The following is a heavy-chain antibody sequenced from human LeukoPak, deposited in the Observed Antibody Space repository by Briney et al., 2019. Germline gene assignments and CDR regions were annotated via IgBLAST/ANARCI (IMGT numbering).Heavy chain of an antibody. CDR2: IYYSGST. V-gene: IGHV4-30-4*01. CDR3: ARVGDYGGNQNFDY. CDR1: GGSISSGDYY. Sequence: SETLSLTCTVSGGSISSGDYYWSWIRQPPGKGLEWIGYIYYSGSTYYNPSLKSRVTISVDTSKNQFSLKLSSVTGADTAVYYCARVGDYGGNQNFDYWGQGTLVTVSS. D-gene: IGHD4-23*01. J-gene: IGHJ4*02.